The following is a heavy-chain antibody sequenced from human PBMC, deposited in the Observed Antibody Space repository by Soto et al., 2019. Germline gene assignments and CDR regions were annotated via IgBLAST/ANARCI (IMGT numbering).Heavy chain of an antibody. CDR3: ARESAGSGKNNWFDP. D-gene: IGHD3-10*01. J-gene: IGHJ5*02. CDR1: GASISTYY. Sequence: QVQLQESGPGLVKPSETLSLTCTVSGASISTYYWSWVRQPPGKGLEWIGYIHDSGSTYYNPSLKSRVTMSLDTSRNRLSLQLKSVTAADTAVYYCARESAGSGKNNWFDPWGQGTLVTVSS. CDR2: IHDSGST. V-gene: IGHV4-59*01.